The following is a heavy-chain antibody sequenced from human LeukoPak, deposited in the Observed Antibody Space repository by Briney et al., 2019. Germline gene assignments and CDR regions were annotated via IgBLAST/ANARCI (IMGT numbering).Heavy chain of an antibody. D-gene: IGHD3-3*01. V-gene: IGHV3-74*01. J-gene: IGHJ4*02. CDR1: GFTFSSYW. Sequence: PGGSLRLSRAASGFTFSSYWMHWVRQAPGKGLVRVSRINSDGSSTSYADSEKGRFTISRDNAKNTLYLQMNSLRAEDTAVYYCARDRYDFWSGFDYWGQGTLVTVSS. CDR2: INSDGSST. CDR3: ARDRYDFWSGFDY.